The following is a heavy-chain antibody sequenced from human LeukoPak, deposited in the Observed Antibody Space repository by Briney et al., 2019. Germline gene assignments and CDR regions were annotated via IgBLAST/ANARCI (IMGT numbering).Heavy chain of an antibody. Sequence: GGSLRLSCAASGFTFSSYAMSWVRQAPGKGLEWVSAISGSGGSTYYADSVKGRFTISRDNSKNTLYLQMNSLRAEDTAVYYCAKGGKYYYDSSGYYRSGYYYYYMDVWGKGTTVTVSS. V-gene: IGHV3-23*01. CDR2: ISGSGGST. CDR3: AKGGKYYYDSSGYYRSGYYYYYMDV. CDR1: GFTFSSYA. J-gene: IGHJ6*03. D-gene: IGHD3-22*01.